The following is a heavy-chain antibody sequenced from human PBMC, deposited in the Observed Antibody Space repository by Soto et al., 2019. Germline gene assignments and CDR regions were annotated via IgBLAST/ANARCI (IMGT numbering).Heavy chain of an antibody. CDR1: GFTFSSYG. J-gene: IGHJ6*02. CDR2: ISYDGSNK. Sequence: QVQLVESGGGVVQPGRSLRLSCAASGFTFSSYGMHWVRQAPGKGLEWVAVISYDGSNKYYADSVKGRFTISRDNSKNTLYLQMNSLRAEDTAVYYCAKDSGSRGFGELLLLAPPSYYYGMDVWGQGNTVTVSS. V-gene: IGHV3-30*18. D-gene: IGHD3-10*01. CDR3: AKDSGSRGFGELLLLAPPSYYYGMDV.